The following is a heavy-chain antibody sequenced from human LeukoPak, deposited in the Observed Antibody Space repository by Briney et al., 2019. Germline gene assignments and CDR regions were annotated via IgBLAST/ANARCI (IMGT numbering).Heavy chain of an antibody. CDR3: ARDRLFYGDKTDY. CDR2: ISAYNGNT. J-gene: IGHJ4*02. V-gene: IGHV1-18*01. Sequence: GSSVKVSCKASGGTFSSYAISWVRQAPGQGLEWMGRISAYNGNTNYAQKLQGRVTMTTDTSTSTAYMELRSLRSDDTAVYYCARDRLFYGDKTDYWGQGTLVTVSS. CDR1: GGTFSSYA. D-gene: IGHD4-17*01.